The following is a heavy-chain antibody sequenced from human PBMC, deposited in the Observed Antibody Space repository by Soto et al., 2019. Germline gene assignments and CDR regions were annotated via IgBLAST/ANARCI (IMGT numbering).Heavy chain of an antibody. CDR3: ARGQVVAAQH. J-gene: IGHJ4*02. CDR1: GGSISSGGYS. CDR2: IYHSGST. V-gene: IGHV4-30-2*01. Sequence: QLQLQESGSGLVKPSQTLSLTCAVSGGSISSGGYSWSWIRQPPGKGLEWIGYIYHSGSTYYNPSLXSGAXIXLDRSKNQFSLKLSSVTAADTAVYYCARGQVVAAQHWGQGTLVTVSS. D-gene: IGHD2-15*01.